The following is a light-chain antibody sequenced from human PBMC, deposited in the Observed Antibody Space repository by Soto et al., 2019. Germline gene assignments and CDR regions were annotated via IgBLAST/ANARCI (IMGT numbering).Light chain of an antibody. CDR2: DVS. V-gene: IGLV2-14*03. Sequence: QSVLTQPASVSGSPGQSITISCTGTISDVGGYNYVSWYQQHPGKAPKLMIIDVSNRPSGVSNRFSGSKSGYTASLTISGLQAEDEADYFCSSYTISSTYVFGTGTKLTVL. CDR3: SSYTISSTYV. CDR1: ISDVGGYNY. J-gene: IGLJ1*01.